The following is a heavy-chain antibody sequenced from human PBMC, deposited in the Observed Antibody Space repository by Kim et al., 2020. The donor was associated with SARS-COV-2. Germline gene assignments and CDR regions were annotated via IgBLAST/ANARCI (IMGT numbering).Heavy chain of an antibody. CDR2: ISSSSSYT. J-gene: IGHJ6*02. D-gene: IGHD3-16*02. CDR3: ARDLLSGELSLAGV. Sequence: GGSLRLSCAASGFTFSDYYMSWIRQAPGKGLEWVSYISSSSSYTNYADSVKGRFTISRDNAKNSLYLQMNSLRAEDTAVYYCARDLLSGELSLAGVWGQGTTVTVSS. CDR1: GFTFSDYY. V-gene: IGHV3-11*06.